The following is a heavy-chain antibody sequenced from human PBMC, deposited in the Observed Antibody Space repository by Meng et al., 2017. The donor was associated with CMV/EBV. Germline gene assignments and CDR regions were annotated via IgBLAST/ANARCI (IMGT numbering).Heavy chain of an antibody. CDR2: IFPDEFDT. CDR3: VRPSRRHCSDTSCYFDY. J-gene: IGHJ4*02. CDR1: GYSFTSYW. V-gene: IGHV5-51*01. Sequence: GESLKISCKGSGYSFTSYWIGWVRQMPGKGLEWMAIIFPDEFDTRYSPSFRGQVPISADKSITTSYLQWSSLKASDTAMYYCVRPSRRHCSDTSCYFDYWGQGTLVTVSS. D-gene: IGHD2-2*01.